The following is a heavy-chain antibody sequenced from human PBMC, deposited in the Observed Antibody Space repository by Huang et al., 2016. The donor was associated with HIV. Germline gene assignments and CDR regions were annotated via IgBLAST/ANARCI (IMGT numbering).Heavy chain of an antibody. CDR3: ASRKLGEHKWFDP. D-gene: IGHD1-26*01. V-gene: IGHV4-39*01. CDR1: GGSISSSSYY. Sequence: QLQLQESGLGLVKPSETLSLTCTVSGGSISSSSYYWGWIRQPPGKGLEWIGSIYYSGSTYYNPSLKSRVTISVDTSKHQFSLKLSSVTAADTAVYYCASRKLGEHKWFDPWGQGTLVTVSS. J-gene: IGHJ5*02. CDR2: IYYSGST.